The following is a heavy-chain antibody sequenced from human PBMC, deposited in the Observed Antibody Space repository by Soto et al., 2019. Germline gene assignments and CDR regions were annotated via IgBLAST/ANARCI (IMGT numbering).Heavy chain of an antibody. CDR1: GGSFSGYY. Sequence: SETLSLTCAVYGGSFSGYYWSWIRQPPGKGLEWIGEINHSGSTNYNPSLKSRVTISVDTSKNQFSLKLSSVTAADTAVYYCARGLGSQYGVDYWGQGTQVTVSS. CDR3: ARGLGSQYGVDY. J-gene: IGHJ4*02. CDR2: INHSGST. D-gene: IGHD4-17*01. V-gene: IGHV4-34*01.